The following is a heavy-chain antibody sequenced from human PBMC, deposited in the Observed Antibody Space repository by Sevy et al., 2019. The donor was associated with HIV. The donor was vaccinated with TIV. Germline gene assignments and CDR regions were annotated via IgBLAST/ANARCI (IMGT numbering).Heavy chain of an antibody. CDR3: ARCLYYYDSSGYYYGETGFDY. D-gene: IGHD3-22*01. J-gene: IGHJ4*02. CDR2: IKQDGSEK. V-gene: IGHV3-7*01. CDR1: GFTFSSYW. Sequence: GGSLRLSCAASGFTFSSYWMSWVRQAPGKGLEWVANIKQDGSEKYYVDSVKGRFTISRDNAKNSLYLQMNSLRAEDMGVYYCARCLYYYDSSGYYYGETGFDYWGQGTLVTVSS.